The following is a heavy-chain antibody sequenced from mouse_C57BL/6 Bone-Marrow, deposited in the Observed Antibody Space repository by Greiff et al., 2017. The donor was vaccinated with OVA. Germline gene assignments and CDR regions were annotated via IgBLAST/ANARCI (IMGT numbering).Heavy chain of an antibody. CDR1: GYTFTSYW. CDR3: ARCGSGYAMDD. D-gene: IGHD6-1*01. CDR2: LDPSDCYT. Sequence: QVQLKQPGAELVKPGASVKLSCKASGYTFTSYWMQWVKQRPGQGLEWIGELDPSDCYTNYNQKFKGKATLTVDTSSSTAYMQLSSLTSEDSAVYYCARCGSGYAMDDWGQGTSVTVSS. J-gene: IGHJ4*01. V-gene: IGHV1-50*01.